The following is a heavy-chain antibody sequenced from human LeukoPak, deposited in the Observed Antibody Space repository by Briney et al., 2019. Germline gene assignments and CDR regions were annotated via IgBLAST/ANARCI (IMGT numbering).Heavy chain of an antibody. J-gene: IGHJ4*02. CDR1: GFTFSSYS. D-gene: IGHD5-18*01. V-gene: IGHV3-21*01. CDR2: ISSSYI. Sequence: GGSLRLSCAASGFTFSSYSMNWVRQAPGKGLEWVSSISSSYIYYADSVKGRFTISRDNAKNSLYLQMNGLRAEDTAVYYCARDTAHFDYWGQGTLVTVSS. CDR3: ARDTAHFDY.